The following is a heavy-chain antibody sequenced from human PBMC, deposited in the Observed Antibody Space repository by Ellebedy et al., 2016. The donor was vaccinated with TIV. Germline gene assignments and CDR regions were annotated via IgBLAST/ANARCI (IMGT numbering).Heavy chain of an antibody. Sequence: GESLKISCAASGFTFSSYAMSWVRQAPGKGLEWVSTISSTGSRTYYADSVEGRFIISRDNSKKTLYLQMNSLRAEDTAVYYCAKDLKRLAEYFQHWGQGTLVTVSS. V-gene: IGHV3-23*01. CDR1: GFTFSSYA. J-gene: IGHJ1*01. CDR3: AKDLKRLAEYFQH. CDR2: ISSTGSRT.